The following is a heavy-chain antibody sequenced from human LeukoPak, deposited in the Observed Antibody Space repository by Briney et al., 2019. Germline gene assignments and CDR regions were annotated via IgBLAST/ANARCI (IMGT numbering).Heavy chain of an antibody. CDR3: AKDVVTGYSSGWVLDY. V-gene: IGHV3-30*02. J-gene: IGHJ4*02. D-gene: IGHD6-19*01. CDR1: GFTFSSYG. Sequence: GGSLRLSCAASGFTFSSYGMHWVRQAPGKGLEWVAFIRYDGSNKYYADSVKGRFTISRDNSKNTLYLQMNSLRAEDTAVYYCAKDVVTGYSSGWVLDYWGQGTLVTVSS. CDR2: IRYDGSNK.